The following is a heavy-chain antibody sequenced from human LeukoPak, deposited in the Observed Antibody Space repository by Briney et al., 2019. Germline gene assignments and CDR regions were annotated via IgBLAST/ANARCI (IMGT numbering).Heavy chain of an antibody. Sequence: SETLSLTCTVSGSSISSGDYYWSWTRQPPGKGLEWIGYIYYSGSTYYNPSLKSRVTISVDTSKNQFSLKLSSVTAADTAVCYCARYRAYYYGSGYYFDYWGQGTLVTVSS. V-gene: IGHV4-30-4*01. CDR3: ARYRAYYYGSGYYFDY. CDR1: GSSISSGDYY. CDR2: IYYSGST. J-gene: IGHJ4*02. D-gene: IGHD3-10*01.